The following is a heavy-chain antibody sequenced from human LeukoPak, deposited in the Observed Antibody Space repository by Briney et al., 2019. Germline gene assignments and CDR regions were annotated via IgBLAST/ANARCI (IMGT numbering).Heavy chain of an antibody. CDR1: GFTFSSYS. J-gene: IGHJ4*02. CDR3: ARDASDG. CDR2: ISSSSTI. V-gene: IGHV3-48*02. Sequence: GGSLRLSCAASGFTFSSYSMNWVRQAPGKGLEWVSYISSSSTIYYADSVKGRFTISRDNAKNSLYLQMNSLRDEDTAVCYCARDASDGWGQGTLVTVSS.